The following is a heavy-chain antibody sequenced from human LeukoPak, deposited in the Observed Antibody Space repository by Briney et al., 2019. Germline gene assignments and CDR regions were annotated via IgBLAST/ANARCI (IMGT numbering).Heavy chain of an antibody. CDR2: INPISGGT. V-gene: IGHV1-2*02. CDR3: ARDPEVTGVGPS. Sequence: ASVKVSRKASGNTFSAYYMHWVRQAPGQGLEWMGWINPISGGTNYAPKFQGRVTMTRDTSLSTAYMELTKLRSDDTAVYYCARDPEVTGVGPSWGQGTLVIVSS. CDR1: GNTFSAYY. J-gene: IGHJ4*02.